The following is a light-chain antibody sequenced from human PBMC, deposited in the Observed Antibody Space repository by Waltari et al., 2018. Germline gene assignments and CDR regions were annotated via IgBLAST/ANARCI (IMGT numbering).Light chain of an antibody. CDR1: SSDIGGCNY. CDR2: DVT. J-gene: IGLJ2*01. Sequence: QSALTQPASVSGSPGQSITISCTGTSSDIGGCNYVSCYQQYSGKAPKLIIYDVTRRSSGVSNRFTASKFGNTASLTISGLQAEDEADYYCCSYAGFTTYAVFGGGTKLTVL. V-gene: IGLV2-23*02. CDR3: CSYAGFTTYAV.